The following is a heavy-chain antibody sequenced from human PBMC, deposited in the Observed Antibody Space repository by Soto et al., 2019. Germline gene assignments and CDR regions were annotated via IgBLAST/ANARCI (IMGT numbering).Heavy chain of an antibody. Sequence: QVQLVQSGAEVKKPGSSVNVSCKASGGTFSSYAFSWERQAPGQGLEWMGGIIPIFGTANYAQKFQGRVTITADESTSTAYMELSSLRSEDTAVYYCARERGRPSRDGYNYRVLDYYYGMDVWGQGTTVTVSS. CDR2: IIPIFGTA. D-gene: IGHD5-12*01. CDR1: GGTFSSYA. V-gene: IGHV1-69*12. J-gene: IGHJ6*02. CDR3: ARERGRPSRDGYNYRVLDYYYGMDV.